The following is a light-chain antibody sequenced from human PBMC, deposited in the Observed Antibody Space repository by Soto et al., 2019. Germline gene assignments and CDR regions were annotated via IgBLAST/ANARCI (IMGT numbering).Light chain of an antibody. CDR1: QSVGGSS. Sequence: ETVLTQSPGTLSLSPGERATLSCRASQSVGGSSLAWYQQKPGQPPRLXXYDVSNRATGIPARFSGSGSGTDLTLTITSLEPEDFAVYFCHQRYNWPRVTFGQGTRLEIK. CDR2: DVS. CDR3: HQRYNWPRVT. V-gene: IGKV3D-20*02. J-gene: IGKJ5*01.